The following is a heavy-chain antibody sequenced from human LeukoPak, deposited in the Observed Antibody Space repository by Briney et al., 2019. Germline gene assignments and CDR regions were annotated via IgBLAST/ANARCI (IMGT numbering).Heavy chain of an antibody. CDR2: IYYSGST. Sequence: PSETLSLTCIVSGGSISSYYWNWIRQPPGKGLEWIGYIYYSGSTNYNPSLKSRVTISVDTSKNQFSLNLSSVTAADTAVYYCARHIAVAGTSWFDPWGQGSLVTVSS. V-gene: IGHV4-59*08. D-gene: IGHD6-19*01. CDR3: ARHIAVAGTSWFDP. J-gene: IGHJ5*02. CDR1: GGSISSYY.